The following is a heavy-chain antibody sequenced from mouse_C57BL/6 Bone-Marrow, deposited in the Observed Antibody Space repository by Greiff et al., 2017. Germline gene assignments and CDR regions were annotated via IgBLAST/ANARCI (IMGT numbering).Heavy chain of an antibody. CDR2: LWSGGST. V-gene: IGHV2-2*01. D-gene: IGHD2-1*01. J-gene: IGHJ3*01. CDR3: ASFYTRFAY. Sequence: VHLVESGPGLVQPSQSLSITCTVSGFSLTSYGVHWVRQSPGKGLEWLGALWSGGSTDSNAAFISRLSIIKDNYKSQFFFKMNRRQADDTDIYYCASFYTRFAYWGQGTLVTVSA. CDR1: GFSLTSYG.